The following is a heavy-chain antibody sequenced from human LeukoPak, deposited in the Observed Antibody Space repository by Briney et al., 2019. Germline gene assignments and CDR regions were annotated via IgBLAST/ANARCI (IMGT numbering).Heavy chain of an antibody. CDR2: ISAYNGNT. Sequence: ASVKVSCKASGYTFTSYGISWVRQAPGQGLEWMGLISAYNGNTNYAQKLQGRVTMTTDTSTSTAYMELSRLRSEETAVYYCARDALGCSSTSCYREYYGMDVWGKGTTVTVSS. D-gene: IGHD2-2*01. V-gene: IGHV1-18*04. CDR1: GYTFTSYG. CDR3: ARDALGCSSTSCYREYYGMDV. J-gene: IGHJ6*04.